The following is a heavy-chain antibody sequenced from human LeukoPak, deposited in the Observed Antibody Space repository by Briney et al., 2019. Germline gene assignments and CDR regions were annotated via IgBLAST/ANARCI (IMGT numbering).Heavy chain of an antibody. CDR3: ARPVVVVAARARDAFDI. Sequence: SETLSLTCAVCGGSFSGYYWSWIRQPPGKGLEWTGEINHSGSTNYNPSLKSRVTISVDTSKNQFSLKLSSVTAADTAVYYCARPVVVVAARARDAFDIWGQGTMVTVSS. CDR2: INHSGST. V-gene: IGHV4-34*01. CDR1: GGSFSGYY. J-gene: IGHJ3*02. D-gene: IGHD2-15*01.